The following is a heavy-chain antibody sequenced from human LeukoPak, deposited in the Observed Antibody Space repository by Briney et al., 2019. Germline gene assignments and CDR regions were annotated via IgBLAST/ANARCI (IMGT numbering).Heavy chain of an antibody. CDR1: GYTLTELS. CDR3: ATANRWQPMPVDY. CDR2: FNHEDGET. Sequence: ASVKVSCKVSGYTLTELSMHWMRQAPGKGLEWMGGFNHEDGETIYEQKFQGRITMTEDTSSDTDYTEMSSLGSEDAAVYYCATANRWQPMPVDYWGQGTLVTVSS. J-gene: IGHJ4*02. D-gene: IGHD4-23*01. V-gene: IGHV1-24*01.